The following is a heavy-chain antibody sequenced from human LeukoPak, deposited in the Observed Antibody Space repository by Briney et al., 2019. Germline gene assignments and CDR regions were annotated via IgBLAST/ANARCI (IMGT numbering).Heavy chain of an antibody. CDR2: INPNSGGT. V-gene: IGHV1-2*02. CDR3: ARVSRVCGGDCYGVF. Sequence: ASVKVSCKASGYTFTGYDMHWVRQAPGQGLEWMGWINPNSGGTNYAQKFQGRVTMTRDTSISTAYMELSRLRSDDTAVYYCARVSRVCGGDCYGVFWGQGTLVTVSS. CDR1: GYTFTGYD. J-gene: IGHJ4*02. D-gene: IGHD2-21*02.